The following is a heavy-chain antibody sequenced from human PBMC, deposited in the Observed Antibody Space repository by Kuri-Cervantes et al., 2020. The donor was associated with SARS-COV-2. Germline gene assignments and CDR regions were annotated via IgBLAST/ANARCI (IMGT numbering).Heavy chain of an antibody. V-gene: IGHV4-61*10. Sequence: SETLSLTCTVSGGSIGSGNYYWSWVRQPAGKGLEWIGYVSYNGATAYNPSLKSRVTMSLDTSKNQFSLRLSSVTAADTAVYYCSGRVDFSSVDYWGQGTLVTVSS. J-gene: IGHJ4*02. CDR2: VSYNGAT. CDR1: GGSIGSGNYY. D-gene: IGHD3/OR15-3a*01. CDR3: SGRVDFSSVDY.